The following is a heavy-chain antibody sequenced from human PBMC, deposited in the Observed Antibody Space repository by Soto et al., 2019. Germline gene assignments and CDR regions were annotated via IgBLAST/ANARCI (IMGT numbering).Heavy chain of an antibody. CDR1: GYTFTSYD. V-gene: IGHV1-8*01. CDR3: ARRGYSSSWYYYYYYGMDV. J-gene: IGHJ6*02. CDR2: MNPNSGNT. Sequence: GPPVKVSGKASGYTFTSYDINWVRQATGQGLEWMGWMNPNSGNTGYAQKFQGRVTMTRNTSISTAYMELSSLRSEDTAVYYCARRGYSSSWYYYYYYGMDVWGQGTTVTVSS. D-gene: IGHD6-13*01.